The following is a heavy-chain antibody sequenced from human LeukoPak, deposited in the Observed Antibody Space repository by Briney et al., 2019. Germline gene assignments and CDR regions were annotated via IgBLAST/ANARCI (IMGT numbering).Heavy chain of an antibody. V-gene: IGHV3-53*01. Sequence: PWGSLRLSCAASGFTVSNNFMSWVRQAPGKGLEWVSVIHSGGTTYYADSVKGRFTISRDNSRNTLYLQMNSLRAEDTAVYYCARGRVTYSGYDFPYYFDYWGQGTLVTVSS. CDR2: IHSGGTT. D-gene: IGHD5-12*01. CDR1: GFTVSNNF. CDR3: ARGRVTYSGYDFPYYFDY. J-gene: IGHJ4*02.